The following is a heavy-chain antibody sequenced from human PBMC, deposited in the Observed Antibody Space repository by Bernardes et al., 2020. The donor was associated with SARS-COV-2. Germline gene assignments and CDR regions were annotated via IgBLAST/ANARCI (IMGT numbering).Heavy chain of an antibody. V-gene: IGHV3-48*02. CDR1: GFTFSSYS. D-gene: IGHD2-2*01. CDR3: AKRYCDTTSCYYFDH. CDR2: INTAGTTI. J-gene: IGHJ4*02. Sequence: GGSLRLSCAASGFTFSSYSMNWVRQAPGKGLEWVSYINTAGTTIYYADSVKGRFTVSRDNAKDSLYLQMNNLRDEDTAVYYCAKRYCDTTSCYYFDHWGQGTLVTVSS.